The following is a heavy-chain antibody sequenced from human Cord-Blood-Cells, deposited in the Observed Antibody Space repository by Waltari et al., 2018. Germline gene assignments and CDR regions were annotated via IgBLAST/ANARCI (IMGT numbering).Heavy chain of an antibody. CDR2: IIPIFGTA. CDR3: AREDTDYYDSSGYDY. V-gene: IGHV1-69*01. J-gene: IGHJ4*02. CDR1: GGTFSSYA. Sequence: QVQLVQSGAEVTKPGSSVKVSCKASGGTFSSYAISWVRQAPGQGLEWMGGIIPIFGTANYAQKFQGRVTITADESTSTAYMELSSLRSEDTAVYYCAREDTDYYDSSGYDYWGQGTLVTVSS. D-gene: IGHD3-22*01.